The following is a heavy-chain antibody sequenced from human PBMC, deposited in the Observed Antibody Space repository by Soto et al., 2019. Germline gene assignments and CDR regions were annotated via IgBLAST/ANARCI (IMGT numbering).Heavy chain of an antibody. CDR3: AHRAYFDSGKQFDS. Sequence: QITLKESGPTLVKPTQTLTLTCTFSGFSLSTSGVGVGWIRQPPGKALEWLAIIYWDDEKRYSPSLKTRLTVTKDTSKNQVVRTMTNVDPVDTATYYCAHRAYFDSGKQFDSWGQGTLVSVSS. V-gene: IGHV2-5*02. CDR1: GFSLSTSGVG. J-gene: IGHJ4*02. CDR2: IYWDDEK. D-gene: IGHD3-10*01.